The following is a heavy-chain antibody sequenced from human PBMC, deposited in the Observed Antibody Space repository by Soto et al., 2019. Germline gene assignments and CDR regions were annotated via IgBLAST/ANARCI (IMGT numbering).Heavy chain of an antibody. D-gene: IGHD1-1*01. Sequence: PSETLSLTCSVSGYSISHTGYYWGWLRQAPGKGLEYIASVYYSVDTYYNPSLKSRVSMSVDTSKNQFSLQLTSVSATDTAVYFCERRDWKFRGDYFDYWGQGNKVTVSS. CDR3: ERRDWKFRGDYFDY. CDR2: VYYSVDT. CDR1: GYSISHTGYY. V-gene: IGHV4-39*01. J-gene: IGHJ4*02.